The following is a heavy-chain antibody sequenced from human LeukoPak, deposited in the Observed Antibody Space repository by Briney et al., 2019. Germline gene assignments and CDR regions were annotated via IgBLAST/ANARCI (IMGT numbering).Heavy chain of an antibody. V-gene: IGHV4-34*08. J-gene: IGHJ4*02. D-gene: IGHD6-19*01. CDR1: GVTFSGHY. CDR3: AGRAYSSGFYRFDY. Sequence: SETLSLTCAVYGVTFSGHYWSWIRQPPGKGLEWIGEINHSGSTIHNPSLKSRVTISVDTSKNQFALKLSTVTAADTAVYYCAGRAYSSGFYRFDYWGQGTLVTVSS. CDR2: INHSGST.